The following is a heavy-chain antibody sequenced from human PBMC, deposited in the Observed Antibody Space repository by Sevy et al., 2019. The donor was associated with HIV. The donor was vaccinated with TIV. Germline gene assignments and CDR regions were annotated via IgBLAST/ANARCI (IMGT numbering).Heavy chain of an antibody. Sequence: GGSLRLSCAASGFSFSANWMNWVRQAPGKGLEWVANIKGDGSDKHYVDSVEGRFTISRDNAKNVLYLQMNSLRVEDTAVYYCAHEKLGRFESWGQGTLVTVSS. V-gene: IGHV3-7*01. D-gene: IGHD1-26*01. CDR2: IKGDGSDK. CDR1: GFSFSANW. J-gene: IGHJ4*02. CDR3: AHEKLGRFES.